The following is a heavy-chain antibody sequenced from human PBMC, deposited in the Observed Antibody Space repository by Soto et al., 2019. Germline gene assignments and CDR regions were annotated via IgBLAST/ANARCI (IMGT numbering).Heavy chain of an antibody. D-gene: IGHD5-18*01. J-gene: IGHJ4*02. CDR1: GFTFSSYA. CDR2: ISGSGGST. CDR3: AKDAGYSYGDY. Sequence: GGSLRLSCAASGFTFSSYAMSWVRQAPGKGLEWVAAISGSGGSTYYADSVKGRFTISRDNSKNKLYLQMNRLRAEDTAVYYWAKDAGYSYGDYWGQGTLVTVSS. V-gene: IGHV3-23*01.